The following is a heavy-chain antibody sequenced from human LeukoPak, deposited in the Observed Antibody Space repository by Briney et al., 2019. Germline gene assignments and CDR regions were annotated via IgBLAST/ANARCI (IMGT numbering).Heavy chain of an antibody. J-gene: IGHJ4*02. V-gene: IGHV4-59*08. CDR1: GGSISSYY. Sequence: WETLSLTCTVSGGSISSYYWNWIRQPPGKGLEWIGSIYYTGTTNYNPSFKSRVTMSVDTSRNQFSLKLRSVTAADTAVYYCASTYDSTGYPDYWGQGTLVSVSS. CDR3: ASTYDSTGYPDY. D-gene: IGHD3-22*01. CDR2: IYYTGTT.